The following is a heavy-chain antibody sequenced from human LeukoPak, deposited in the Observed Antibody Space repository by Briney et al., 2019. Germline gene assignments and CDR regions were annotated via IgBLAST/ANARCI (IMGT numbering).Heavy chain of an antibody. CDR3: ARGGLHLTSFDP. Sequence: GGSLRLSCAASGFTFSSYAMHWVRQAPGKGLEYVSAISSNGGSTYYANSVKGRFTIFRDNSKNTLYLQMGSLTAEDMAVYYCARGGLHLTSFDPWGQGTLVTVSS. V-gene: IGHV3-64*01. J-gene: IGHJ5*02. CDR2: ISSNGGST. D-gene: IGHD4-11*01. CDR1: GFTFSSYA.